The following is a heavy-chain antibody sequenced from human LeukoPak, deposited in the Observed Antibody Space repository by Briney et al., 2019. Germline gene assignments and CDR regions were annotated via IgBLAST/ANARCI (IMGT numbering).Heavy chain of an antibody. CDR2: ISSSSSYI. CDR1: GFMFGNYA. Sequence: PGGSLRLSCAASGFMFGNYAMNWVRQAPGKGLEWVSSISSSSSYIYYADSVKGRFTISRDNAKNSLYLQMNSLRAEDTAVYYCARDHGGSCSSTSCYNFDYWGQGTLVTVSS. V-gene: IGHV3-21*01. J-gene: IGHJ4*02. CDR3: ARDHGGSCSSTSCYNFDY. D-gene: IGHD2-2*02.